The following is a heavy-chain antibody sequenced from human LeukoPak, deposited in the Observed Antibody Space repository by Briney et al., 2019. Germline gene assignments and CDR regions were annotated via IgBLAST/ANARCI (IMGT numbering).Heavy chain of an antibody. D-gene: IGHD6-13*01. CDR3: ARSSSSWSLPFDY. CDR2: INHSGST. J-gene: IGHJ4*02. Sequence: SETLSLTCAVYGGSFSGYYWSWIRQPPGKGLEWIGEINHSGSTNYNPSLKSRVTISVDTSKNQFSLRLSSVTAADTAVYYCARSSSSWSLPFDYWGQGTLVTVPS. CDR1: GGSFSGYY. V-gene: IGHV4-34*01.